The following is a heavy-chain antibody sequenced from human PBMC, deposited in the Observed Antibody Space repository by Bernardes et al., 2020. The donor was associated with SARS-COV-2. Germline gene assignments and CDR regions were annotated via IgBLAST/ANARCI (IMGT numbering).Heavy chain of an antibody. CDR2: ISAYNGNT. CDR1: GYTFTSYG. CDR3: ARGDYTIFGVDRYYYGMDV. Sequence: ASVKVSCKASGYTFTSYGISWVRQAPGKGLEWMGWISAYNGNTNYAQKLQGRVTMTTDTSTSTAYMELRSLRSDDTAVYYCARGDYTIFGVDRYYYGMDVWGQGTTVTVSS. D-gene: IGHD3-3*01. V-gene: IGHV1-18*01. J-gene: IGHJ6*02.